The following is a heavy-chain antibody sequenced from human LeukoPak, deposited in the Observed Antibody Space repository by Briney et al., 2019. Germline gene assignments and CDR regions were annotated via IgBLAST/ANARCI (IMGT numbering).Heavy chain of an antibody. Sequence: HPGGSLRLSCAASGFTFSAYAMDWVRQAPGKGLEWVSYISSGGGTRYYADSVRGRFTISRDNAKNSLYLQMNSLRAEDTAVYYCAKEFIPENSGFDAFDVWGQGTMVTVSS. CDR1: GFTFSAYA. D-gene: IGHD3-22*01. V-gene: IGHV3-48*03. CDR3: AKEFIPENSGFDAFDV. J-gene: IGHJ3*01. CDR2: ISSGGGTR.